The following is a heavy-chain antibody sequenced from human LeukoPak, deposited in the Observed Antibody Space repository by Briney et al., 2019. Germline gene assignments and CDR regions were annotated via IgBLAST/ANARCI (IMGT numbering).Heavy chain of an antibody. D-gene: IGHD6-6*01. V-gene: IGHV3-30*02. CDR3: AKAEYSSSSGGH. CDR2: IRYDGSNK. J-gene: IGHJ4*02. CDR1: GFTFSSYG. Sequence: PGGSLRLSCAASGFTFSSYGMHWVRQAPGKGLEWVAFIRYDGSNKYYADSVKGRFTISRDNSKNTLYLQMNSLRAEDTAVYYCAKAEYSSSSGGHWGQGTLVTVSS.